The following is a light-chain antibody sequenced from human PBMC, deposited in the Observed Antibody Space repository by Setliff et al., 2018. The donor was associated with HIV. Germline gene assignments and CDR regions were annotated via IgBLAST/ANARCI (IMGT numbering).Light chain of an antibody. J-gene: IGLJ1*01. CDR2: EVS. CDR1: SSDVGGYNS. V-gene: IGLV2-14*01. CDR3: GSYTSTTSYV. Sequence: QSVLTQPASVSGSPGQSITISCTGTSSDVGGYNSVSWYQQHPGKAPKLIIYEVSNRPSGVSDRFSGSKSGSTASLTISGLQAEDEADYYCGSYTSTTSYVFGSGTKVTVL.